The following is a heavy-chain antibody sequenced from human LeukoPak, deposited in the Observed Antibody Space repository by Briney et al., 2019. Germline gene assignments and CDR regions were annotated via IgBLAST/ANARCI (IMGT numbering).Heavy chain of an antibody. CDR1: GFTVSSIH. CDR3: AKMGTMIVVDIFDY. J-gene: IGHJ4*02. Sequence: PGGSLRLSCAASGFTVSSIHMVWARQAPGKGLEWVSAISGSGGSTYYADSVKGRFTISRDNSKNTLYLQMNSLRAEDTAVYYCAKMGTMIVVDIFDYWGQGTLVTVSS. CDR2: ISGSGGST. V-gene: IGHV3-23*01. D-gene: IGHD3-22*01.